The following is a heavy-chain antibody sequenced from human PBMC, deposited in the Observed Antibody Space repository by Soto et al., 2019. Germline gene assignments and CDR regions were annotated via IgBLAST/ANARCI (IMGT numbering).Heavy chain of an antibody. D-gene: IGHD6-13*01. V-gene: IGHV4-61*01. CDR1: GDSVRRGPYQ. J-gene: IGHJ6*02. CDR3: ARGEAIAPHDYYYGVDV. CDR2: MSYSGST. Sequence: QVQLQESGPGLVKPSETLSLTCSVSGDSVRRGPYQWSWIRQPPGKGLEWIGSMSYSGSTYYKPSLKSRVTMSMDASGNQFSLNLTSMTGADTAMYFCARGEAIAPHDYYYGVDVWGQGSRVTVSS.